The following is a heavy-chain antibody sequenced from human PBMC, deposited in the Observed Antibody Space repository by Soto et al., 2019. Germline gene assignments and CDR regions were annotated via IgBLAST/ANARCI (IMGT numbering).Heavy chain of an antibody. CDR1: GYTFTSYA. CDR2: INAGNGNT. V-gene: IGHV1-3*05. CDR3: SGSYSYYGMDV. D-gene: IGHD3-10*01. Sequence: QVQLVQSGAEEKKPGASVKVSCKASGYTFTSYAMHWVRQAPGQRLEWMGWINAGNGNTKYSQKFQVRVTITRDTSASTAYMELSSLRSEDTAVYYCSGSYSYYGMDVWGQGTTITVSS. J-gene: IGHJ6*02.